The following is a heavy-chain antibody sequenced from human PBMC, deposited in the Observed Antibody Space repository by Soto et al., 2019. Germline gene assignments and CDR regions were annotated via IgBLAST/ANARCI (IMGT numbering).Heavy chain of an antibody. CDR1: GYSFTSYW. J-gene: IGHJ6*02. Sequence: GESLKISCKGSGYSFTSYWIGWVRQMPGKGLEWMGIIYPGDSDTRYSPSFQGQVTISADRSISTAYLQWSSLKASDTAMYYCALTHFRGYYGMDVWGQGTTVTVSS. D-gene: IGHD1-20*01. CDR3: ALTHFRGYYGMDV. V-gene: IGHV5-51*01. CDR2: IYPGDSDT.